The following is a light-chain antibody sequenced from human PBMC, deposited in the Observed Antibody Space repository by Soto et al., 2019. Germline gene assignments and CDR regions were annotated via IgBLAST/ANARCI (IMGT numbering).Light chain of an antibody. CDR1: QTISSY. J-gene: IGKJ4*01. CDR3: QQRSNWLT. Sequence: EIVLTQSPATLSLSPGERATLSCRASQTISSYLAWYQQKPGQAPRLLIYDASTRATGIPARFSGSGSGTDFNLTISSLEPEDFAVYFCQQRSNWLTFGGGTKVEIK. CDR2: DAS. V-gene: IGKV3-11*01.